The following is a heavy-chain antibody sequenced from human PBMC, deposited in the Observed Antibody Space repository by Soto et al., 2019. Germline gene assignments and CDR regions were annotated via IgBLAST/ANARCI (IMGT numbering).Heavy chain of an antibody. D-gene: IGHD3-22*01. Sequence: GSLSLSCASFWFSFYSYSMKLVRQVPGKGLEWVSSISSSSSYIYYADSVKGRFTISRDNAKNSLYLQINSLRAEDTAVYYCARGLYYYDSSGYYGNWGQGP. CDR1: WFSFYSYS. CDR2: ISSSSSYI. V-gene: IGHV3-21*01. J-gene: IGHJ4*02. CDR3: ARGLYYYDSSGYYGN.